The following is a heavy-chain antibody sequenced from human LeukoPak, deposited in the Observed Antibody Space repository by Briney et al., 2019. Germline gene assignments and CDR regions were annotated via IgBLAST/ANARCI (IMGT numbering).Heavy chain of an antibody. Sequence: ASVKVSCKASGYTFTGYYMHWVRQAPGQGLEWMGWISADNGNTNYVQKFQGRVTMTTATSTSTAYMELRSLRSDDTAVYYCARALYHTFDYWGQGTLVTVSS. CDR3: ARALYHTFDY. CDR1: GYTFTGYY. D-gene: IGHD2-2*01. CDR2: ISADNGNT. J-gene: IGHJ4*02. V-gene: IGHV1-18*04.